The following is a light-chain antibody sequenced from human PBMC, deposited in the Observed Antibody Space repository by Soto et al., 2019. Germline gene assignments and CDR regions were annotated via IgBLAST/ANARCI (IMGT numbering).Light chain of an antibody. Sequence: EIVLTQSPGTLSLSPGERATLSCRASQSVSSSYLAWYQQKPGQAPRLLIYGASSRATGIPDRFSGSGSGTDFTLTISRLEPEDFAVYYCQQSGSSPGWTFGQGTKVDIK. V-gene: IGKV3-20*01. J-gene: IGKJ1*01. CDR2: GAS. CDR3: QQSGSSPGWT. CDR1: QSVSSSY.